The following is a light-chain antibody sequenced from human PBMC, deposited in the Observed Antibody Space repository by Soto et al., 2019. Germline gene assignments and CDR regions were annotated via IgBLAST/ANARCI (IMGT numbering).Light chain of an antibody. CDR1: QSVSSSY. CDR3: QQYGSSPRT. CDR2: DAS. J-gene: IGKJ1*01. Sequence: EIVLTQSPGTLSLSPGERATLSCRASQSVSSSYLAWYQQKPGQAPRLLIYDASSRATGIPDRFSGSGSGTDFTLTISRLEPEDYAVYYCQQYGSSPRTVGKGTRWISN. V-gene: IGKV3-20*01.